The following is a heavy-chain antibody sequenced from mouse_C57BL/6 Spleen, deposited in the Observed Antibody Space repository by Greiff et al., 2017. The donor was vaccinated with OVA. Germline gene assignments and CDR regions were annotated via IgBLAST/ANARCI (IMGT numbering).Heavy chain of an antibody. J-gene: IGHJ1*03. CDR3: ARDLMITRYFDV. Sequence: DVMLVESGGGLVKPGGSLNLSCAASGFTFSSYAMSWVRQTPEKRLEWVATISDGGSYTYYPDNVKGRFTISRDNAKNNLYLQMSHLKSEDTAMYYCARDLMITRYFDVWGTGTTVTVSS. CDR1: GFTFSSYA. D-gene: IGHD2-4*01. CDR2: ISDGGSYT. V-gene: IGHV5-4*01.